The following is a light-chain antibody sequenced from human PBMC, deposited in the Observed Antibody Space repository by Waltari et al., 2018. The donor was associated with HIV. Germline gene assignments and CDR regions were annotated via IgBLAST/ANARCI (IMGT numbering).Light chain of an antibody. V-gene: IGLV1-40*01. J-gene: IGLJ1*01. CDR2: GNS. Sequence: QSVLTQQPSVSGAPGQRVTISCTGSSSNIGAGYDVPWYQQLPGTTPKLLIWGNSNRPSGVPDRFSGSKSGTSASLAITGLQAEDEADYYCQSYDSSLSGCVFGTGTKVTVL. CDR1: SSNIGAGYD. CDR3: QSYDSSLSGCV.